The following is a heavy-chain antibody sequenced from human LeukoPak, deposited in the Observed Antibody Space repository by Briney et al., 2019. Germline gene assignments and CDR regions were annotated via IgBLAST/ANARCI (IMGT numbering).Heavy chain of an antibody. CDR1: GYTFTGYY. V-gene: IGHV1-2*02. D-gene: IGHD6-19*01. CDR3: ARDGDSSGWYVGYYYYYYMDV. J-gene: IGHJ6*03. CDR2: IYPNSGGT. Sequence: ASVKVSCKASGYTFTGYYMHWVRQAPVQGLEWMGWIYPNSGGTNYAQKFQGRVTMTRDTSISTAYMELSRLRSDDTAVYYCARDGDSSGWYVGYYYYYYMDVWGKGTTVTVSS.